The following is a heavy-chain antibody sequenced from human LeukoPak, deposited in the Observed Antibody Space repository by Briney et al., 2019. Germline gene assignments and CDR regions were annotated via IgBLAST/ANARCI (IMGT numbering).Heavy chain of an antibody. Sequence: SETLSLTCTVSGGSISSYYWSWIRQPAGKGLEWIGRIYTSGSTNYNPSLKSRVTMSVDTSKNQFSLKLSSVTAADTAVYYCAKDGSSNTGYSYGLYDIDYWGQGTLVTVSS. D-gene: IGHD5-18*01. V-gene: IGHV4-4*07. J-gene: IGHJ4*02. CDR1: GGSISSYY. CDR2: IYTSGST. CDR3: AKDGSSNTGYSYGLYDIDY.